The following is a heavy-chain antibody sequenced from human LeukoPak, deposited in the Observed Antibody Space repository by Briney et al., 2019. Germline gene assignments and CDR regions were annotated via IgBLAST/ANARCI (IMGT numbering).Heavy chain of an antibody. J-gene: IGHJ6*03. CDR3: ARPRYYYDSSGYPRLSDYYYMDV. Sequence: SETLSLTCTVSGGSISSSSYYWGWIRQPPGKGLEWIGSIYYSGSTYYNPSLKSRVTISVDTSKNQFSLKLSSVTAADTAVYYCARPRYYYDSSGYPRLSDYYYMDVWGKGITVTVSS. V-gene: IGHV4-39*01. CDR1: GGSISSSSYY. CDR2: IYYSGST. D-gene: IGHD3-22*01.